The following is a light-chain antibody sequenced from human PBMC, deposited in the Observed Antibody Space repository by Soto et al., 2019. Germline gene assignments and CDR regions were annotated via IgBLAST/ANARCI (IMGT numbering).Light chain of an antibody. V-gene: IGKV1-9*01. J-gene: IGKJ4*01. Sequence: DIQLTQSPSFLSVSVGDRVTLTCRASQGISSFLAWYQQKPGKAPKLLIYAASTLQSGVPSRFSGSGSGTEFTLTISSLQPEDFATYYCQQLNSYPLTFGGGTKVEIK. CDR1: QGISSF. CDR2: AAS. CDR3: QQLNSYPLT.